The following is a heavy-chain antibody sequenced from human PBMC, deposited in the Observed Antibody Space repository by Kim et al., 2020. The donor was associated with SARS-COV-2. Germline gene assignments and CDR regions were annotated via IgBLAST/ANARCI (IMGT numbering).Heavy chain of an antibody. CDR3: AREGYYYDSSGYFDY. J-gene: IGHJ4*02. V-gene: IGHV3-30*04. CDR2: ISYDGSNK. Sequence: GGSLRLSCAASGLTFSSYAMHWVRQAPGKGLEWVAVISYDGSNKYYADSVKGRFTISRDNSKNTLYLQMNSLRAEDTSVYYCAREGYYYDSSGYFDYWGQRTLVHGSS. D-gene: IGHD3-22*01. CDR1: GLTFSSYA.